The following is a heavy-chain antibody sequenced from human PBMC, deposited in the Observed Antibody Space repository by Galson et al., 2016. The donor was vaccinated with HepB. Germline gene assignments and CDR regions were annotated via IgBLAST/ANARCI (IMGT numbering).Heavy chain of an antibody. CDR1: GYTFTSHG. J-gene: IGHJ6*02. Sequence: SVKVSCKASGYTFTSHGISWVRQAPGQGLDWMGWISAYNANTNFAPKLQGRVTMTTDTSTSTAYMELRGLRSDDTAVYYCARAPPYADYYYTLDSWGQGTTVTVSS. D-gene: IGHD2-2*01. CDR3: ARAPPYADYYYTLDS. V-gene: IGHV1-18*01. CDR2: ISAYNANT.